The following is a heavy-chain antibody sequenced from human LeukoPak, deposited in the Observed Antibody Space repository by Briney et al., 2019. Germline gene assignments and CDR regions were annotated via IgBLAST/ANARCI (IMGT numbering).Heavy chain of an antibody. CDR3: ARVRHSTASGVDY. CDR1: GYSFTTHW. J-gene: IGHJ4*02. V-gene: IGHV5-51*01. CDR2: IFPGDSDT. Sequence: GESLKISCKGSGYSFTTHWIGWVRQMPGKGLEWMGIIFPGDSDTRYSPSFQGHITISADKSISTAYVQWNSLKASDTAMYYCARVRHSTASGVDYWGQGTLVTVSS. D-gene: IGHD6-6*01.